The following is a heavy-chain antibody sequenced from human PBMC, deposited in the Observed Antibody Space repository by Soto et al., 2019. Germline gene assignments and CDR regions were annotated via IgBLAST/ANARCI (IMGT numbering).Heavy chain of an antibody. Sequence: AASVKVSCKASGGTFSSYAINWVRQAPGQGLEWMGGIIPIFGTANYAQKFQGRVTITADESTSTAYMELSSLRSEDTAVYYCARDSGIVGATNVYYYYGMDVWGQGTTVTVSS. D-gene: IGHD1-26*01. CDR1: GGTFSSYA. CDR3: ARDSGIVGATNVYYYYGMDV. V-gene: IGHV1-69*13. J-gene: IGHJ6*02. CDR2: IIPIFGTA.